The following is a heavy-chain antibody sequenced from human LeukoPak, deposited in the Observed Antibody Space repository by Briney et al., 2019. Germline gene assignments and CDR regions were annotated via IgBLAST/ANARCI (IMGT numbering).Heavy chain of an antibody. D-gene: IGHD7-27*01. V-gene: IGHV4-34*01. CDR2: INHSGST. CDR3: ARDSLGKEYFDY. J-gene: IGHJ4*02. CDR1: GGSFSGYY. Sequence: SETLSLTCAVYGGSFSGYYWSWIRQPPGKGLEWIGEINHSGSTNYNPSLKSRVTISVDTSKNQFSLQLNSVTPEDTAVYYCARDSLGKEYFDYWGQGTLVTVSS.